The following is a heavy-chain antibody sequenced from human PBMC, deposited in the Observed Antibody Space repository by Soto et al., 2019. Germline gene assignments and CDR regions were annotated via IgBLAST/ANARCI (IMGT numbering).Heavy chain of an antibody. J-gene: IGHJ6*03. Sequence: SETLSLTCTVSGGSISSSSYYWGWIRQPPGKGLEWIGSIYYSGSTYYNPSLKSRVTISVDTSKNQFSLKLSSVTAADTAVYYCARHADPWDYYYYMDVWGKGTTVTVSS. D-gene: IGHD7-27*01. CDR2: IYYSGST. CDR3: ARHADPWDYYYYMDV. V-gene: IGHV4-39*01. CDR1: GGSISSSSYY.